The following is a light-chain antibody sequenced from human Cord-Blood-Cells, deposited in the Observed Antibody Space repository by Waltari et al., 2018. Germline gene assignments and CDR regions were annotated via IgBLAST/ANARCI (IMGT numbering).Light chain of an antibody. CDR1: SSDVGGYNY. J-gene: IGLJ1*01. V-gene: IGLV2-14*01. CDR2: DVS. Sequence: QSALTQPASVSGAPGQSITISCTGTSSDVGGYNYVSWYQQHPGKAPKLMIYDVSNRPSGVSNRFSGYKSGNTASLTISGLQAEDEADYYCSSYPSSSTYVFGTGTKVTVL. CDR3: SSYPSSSTYV.